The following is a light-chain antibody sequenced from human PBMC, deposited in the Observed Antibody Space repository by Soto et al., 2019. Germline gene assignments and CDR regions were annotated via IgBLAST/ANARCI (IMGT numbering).Light chain of an antibody. J-gene: IGKJ1*01. V-gene: IGKV3-15*01. CDR3: QQYYEWPRGT. Sequence: IVSTQSRVTLSVSPGERSTLSFRASQNVISNLAWYQQRPGQAPRLLIYSASTRSTGIPARFSGSGSGTEFTLTISSLQSGDAAVYYCQQYYEWPRGTFGQGTKVDIK. CDR1: QNVISN. CDR2: SAS.